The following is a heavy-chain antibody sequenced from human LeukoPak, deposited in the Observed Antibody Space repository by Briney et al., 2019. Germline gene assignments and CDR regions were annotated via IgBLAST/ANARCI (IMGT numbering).Heavy chain of an antibody. Sequence: ASVKVSCKASGYTFTSYGISWVRQAPGQGLEWMGWISAYNGNTNYAQKLQGRVTMTTDTSTSTAYMELRSLRSDDTAVYYCARVRDEGYYHYYYMDVWGKGTTVTVSS. V-gene: IGHV1-18*01. CDR1: GYTFTSYG. J-gene: IGHJ6*03. CDR3: ARVRDEGYYHYYYMDV. CDR2: ISAYNGNT.